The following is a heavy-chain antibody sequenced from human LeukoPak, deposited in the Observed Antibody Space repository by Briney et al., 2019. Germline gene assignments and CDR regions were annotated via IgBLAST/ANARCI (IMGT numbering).Heavy chain of an antibody. CDR1: GYTFTGYY. Sequence: GASVKVSCKASGYTFTGYYMHWVRQAPGQGLEWMGWINPNSGGTNYAQKFQGRVTMTRDTSISTAYMELSRLRSDDTAVYYCARAGYRSSTTCYDWFDPWGQGTLVAVSS. D-gene: IGHD2-2*03. J-gene: IGHJ5*02. CDR2: INPNSGGT. V-gene: IGHV1-2*02. CDR3: ARAGYRSSTTCYDWFDP.